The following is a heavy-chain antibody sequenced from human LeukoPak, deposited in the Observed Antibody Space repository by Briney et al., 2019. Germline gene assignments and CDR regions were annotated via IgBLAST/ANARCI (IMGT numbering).Heavy chain of an antibody. CDR1: GGSISSGDYY. D-gene: IGHD2-2*02. V-gene: IGHV4-30-4*08. J-gene: IGHJ4*02. Sequence: SQTLSLTCTVSGGSISSGDYYWSWIRQPPGKGPEWIGYIYYSGSTYYNPSLKSRVTISVDTSKNQFSLKLSSVTAADTAVYYCARHCSSTSCYSGLDYWGQGTLVTVSS. CDR3: ARHCSSTSCYSGLDY. CDR2: IYYSGST.